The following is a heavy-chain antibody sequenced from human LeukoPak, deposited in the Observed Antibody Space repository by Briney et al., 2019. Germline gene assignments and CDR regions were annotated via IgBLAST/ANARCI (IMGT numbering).Heavy chain of an antibody. V-gene: IGHV3-30*03. Sequence: PGRSLRLSCADSGFTCSSYGMHWVRQAPGKELEWVAVISYDGSNKCYADSVKGRFTISRDNAKNTLYLQMNSLRAEDTAVYYCARDRRGGAFDIWGQGTMVTVSS. CDR3: ARDRRGGAFDI. J-gene: IGHJ3*02. CDR1: GFTCSSYG. D-gene: IGHD3-16*01. CDR2: ISYDGSNK.